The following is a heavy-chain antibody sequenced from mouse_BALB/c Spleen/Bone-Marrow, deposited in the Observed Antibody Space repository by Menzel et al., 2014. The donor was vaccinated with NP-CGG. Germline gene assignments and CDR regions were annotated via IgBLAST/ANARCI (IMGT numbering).Heavy chain of an antibody. CDR1: DYTFTTYW. Sequence: QVHVKQSGPDLVRPGSSVKMSCKASDYTFTTYWMHWVKQRPGQGLEWIGMIDPSTSETRLNQKFKDTATLIVDKSFNPTYMKRSSLTAEDSAVYYCARRTPAMDYWGQGTSVTVSS. CDR2: IDPSTSET. CDR3: ARRTPAMDY. J-gene: IGHJ4*01. V-gene: IGHV1-52*01.